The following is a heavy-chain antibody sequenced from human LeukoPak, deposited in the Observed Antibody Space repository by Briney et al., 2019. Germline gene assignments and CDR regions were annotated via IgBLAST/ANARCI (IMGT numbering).Heavy chain of an antibody. CDR2: INHSGST. CDR3: ARHRYRSSTSSYGGDY. Sequence: SETLSLTCAVYGGSFSSYYWSWIRQPPGKGLEWIGGINHSGSTNYNPSLKSRVTMSVDTSKNQFSLKLSSVTAADTAVYYCARHRYRSSTSSYGGDYWGQAPLVPVSS. J-gene: IGHJ4*02. V-gene: IGHV4-34*01. CDR1: GGSFSSYY. D-gene: IGHD2-2*01.